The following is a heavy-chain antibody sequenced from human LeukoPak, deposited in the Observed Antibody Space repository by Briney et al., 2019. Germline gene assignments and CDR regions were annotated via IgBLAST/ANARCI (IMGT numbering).Heavy chain of an antibody. CDR2: ISGSDGST. J-gene: IGHJ4*02. D-gene: IGHD2/OR15-2a*01. CDR3: AKDSAKKYDDY. Sequence: GSLRLSWAASGFTFSGYGMHWVRQAPGKGLEWVSGISGSDGSTNYADSVKGRFTISRENSKNTLYLQMNSLRAEDTAVYYCAKDSAKKYDDYWGQGTLVTVSS. V-gene: IGHV3-23*01. CDR1: GFTFSGYG.